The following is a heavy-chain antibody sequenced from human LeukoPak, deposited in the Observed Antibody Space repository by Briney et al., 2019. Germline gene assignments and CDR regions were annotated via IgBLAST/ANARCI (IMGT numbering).Heavy chain of an antibody. V-gene: IGHV3-30*02. CDR1: GFTFSSYG. J-gene: IGHJ4*02. D-gene: IGHD3-10*01. CDR3: ARGAYGSGTSLGY. CDR2: IRYDGSNK. Sequence: PGGSLRLSCAASGFTFSSYGMHWVRQAPGKGLEWVTFIRYDGSNKYYADSVKGRFTISRDNAKNSLYLQMNSLRAEDTAVYYCARGAYGSGTSLGYWGPGTLVTVSS.